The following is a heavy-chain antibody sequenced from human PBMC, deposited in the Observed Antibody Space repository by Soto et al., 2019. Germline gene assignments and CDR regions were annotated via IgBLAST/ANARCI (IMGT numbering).Heavy chain of an antibody. CDR1: GFTFSSYD. Sequence: GGSLRLSCAASGFTFSSYDMHWVRQATGKGLEWVSAIGTAGDTYYPGSVKGRFTISRENAKNSLYLQMNSLRAEDTAVYYCARVSLRGYSYYGMDVWGQGTTVTVSS. J-gene: IGHJ6*02. CDR2: IGTAGDT. V-gene: IGHV3-13*01. CDR3: ARVSLRGYSYYGMDV.